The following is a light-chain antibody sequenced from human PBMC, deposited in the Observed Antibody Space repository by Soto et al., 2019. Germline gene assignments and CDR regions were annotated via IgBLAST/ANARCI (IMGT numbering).Light chain of an antibody. CDR3: SSYAGSSTYV. J-gene: IGLJ1*01. CDR2: DVS. V-gene: IGLV2-8*01. CDR1: SGDVGGYTH. Sequence: QSVLTQPPSASWSPGQSVTISCTGTSGDVGGYTHVSWFQQHPGKAPKLMIYDVSKRPSGVPDRFSGSKSGNTASLTVSGLQAEDEADYYCSSYAGSSTYVFGTGTKVTVL.